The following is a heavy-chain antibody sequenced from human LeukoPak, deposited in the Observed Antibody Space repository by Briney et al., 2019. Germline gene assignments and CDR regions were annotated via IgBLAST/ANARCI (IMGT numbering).Heavy chain of an antibody. Sequence: GGSLRLSCAASGFTFSSYAMSWVRQAPGKWLEWVSAISGSGGSTYYADSVKGRFTISRDNSKNTLYLQMNSLRAEDTAVYYCAKDPHYDYVWGSYRPDYWGQGTLVTVSS. J-gene: IGHJ4*02. V-gene: IGHV3-23*01. CDR2: ISGSGGST. CDR1: GFTFSSYA. CDR3: AKDPHYDYVWGSYRPDY. D-gene: IGHD3-16*02.